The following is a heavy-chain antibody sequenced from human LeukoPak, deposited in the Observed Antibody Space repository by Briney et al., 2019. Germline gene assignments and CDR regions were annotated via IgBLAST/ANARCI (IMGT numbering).Heavy chain of an antibody. CDR1: AYTFTTSG. J-gene: IGHJ2*01. CDR3: ARDGYFDL. CDR2: ISAHNGNT. Sequence: ASVKVSCKASAYTFTTSGIAWVRQAPGQGLEWMGWISAHNGNTNYAQSLQGRVTMTTDTSTNTAYMELRSLRSDDTAVYYCARDGYFDLWGRGTLVTVSS. V-gene: IGHV1-18*01.